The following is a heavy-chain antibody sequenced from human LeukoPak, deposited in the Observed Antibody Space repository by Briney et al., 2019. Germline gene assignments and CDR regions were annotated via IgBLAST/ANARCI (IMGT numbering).Heavy chain of an antibody. J-gene: IGHJ6*02. CDR1: GFTFSTCG. D-gene: IGHD3-10*02. V-gene: IGHV3-30*18. CDR2: ISYDGGNI. Sequence: PGGSLRLSCAASGFTFSTCGMHWVRQTPGKGLEWVAVISYDGGNIYYADSVKGRFTISRDNSKNTLYLQMNGLRPEDTAVYYCAKDLNVGRYYYYGMDVWGQGTTVTVSS. CDR3: AKDLNVGRYYYYGMDV.